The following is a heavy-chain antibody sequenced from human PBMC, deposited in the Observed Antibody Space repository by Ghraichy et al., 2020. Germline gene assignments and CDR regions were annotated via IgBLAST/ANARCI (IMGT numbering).Heavy chain of an antibody. J-gene: IGHJ3*01. CDR1: EFTFSNIW. Sequence: GGSLRLSCAASEFTFSNIWMRWVRQAPGKGLEWVADIKQDGSEKYYAGSVKGRFTISRDNAKDLLYLQLNSLRADDTAVYYCARYCGGGSCPSGRGGFDLWGQGTMVTVSS. CDR3: ARYCGGGSCPSGRGGFDL. CDR2: IKQDGSEK. D-gene: IGHD2-21*01. V-gene: IGHV3-7*01.